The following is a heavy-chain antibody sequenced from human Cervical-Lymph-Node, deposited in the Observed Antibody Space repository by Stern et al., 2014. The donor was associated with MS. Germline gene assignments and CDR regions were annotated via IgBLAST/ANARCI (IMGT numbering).Heavy chain of an antibody. CDR1: VDSFSGYW. V-gene: IGHV5-51*03. D-gene: IGHD5-24*01. Sequence: VQLVQSGAEARKPGESLKISCKGSVDSFSGYWIGWVRQRPGKGLEWMGIIYPGDSDTRYSPSFQGQVTISADKSIKTAYLQWSSLKASDTAIYYCARRIRDGYDWDAFNIWGQGTMVTVSS. J-gene: IGHJ3*02. CDR3: ARRIRDGYDWDAFNI. CDR2: IYPGDSDT.